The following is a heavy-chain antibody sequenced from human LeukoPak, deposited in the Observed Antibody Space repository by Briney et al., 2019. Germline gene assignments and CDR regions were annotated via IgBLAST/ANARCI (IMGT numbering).Heavy chain of an antibody. Sequence: SETLSLTCTVSGGSMTSYYWSWIRQPPGKGLEWIGYIYYRGSTNYNPSLKTRVSISVDTSKKQFSLKLSSVIAADSAVYYCARLGFKGGDSSGYRYLDYWGQGTLVTVSS. J-gene: IGHJ4*02. D-gene: IGHD3-22*01. CDR2: IYYRGST. CDR3: ARLGFKGGDSSGYRYLDY. V-gene: IGHV4-59*01. CDR1: GGSMTSYY.